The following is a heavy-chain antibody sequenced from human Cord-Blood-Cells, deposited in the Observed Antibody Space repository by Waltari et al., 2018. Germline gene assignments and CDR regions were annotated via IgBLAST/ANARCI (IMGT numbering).Heavy chain of an antibody. CDR1: GFTFSSYS. D-gene: IGHD6-13*01. V-gene: IGHV3-21*01. CDR2: ISSVSSYR. Sequence: EVQLVESGGGLVKPGGSLRLSCAASGFTFSSYSMNWVRQAPGRGLEWVSSISSVSSYRYDADSVKGRFTISRDNAKNSLYLQMNSLRAEDTAVYYCARDVIAAAGTDYWGQGTLVTVSS. J-gene: IGHJ4*02. CDR3: ARDVIAAAGTDY.